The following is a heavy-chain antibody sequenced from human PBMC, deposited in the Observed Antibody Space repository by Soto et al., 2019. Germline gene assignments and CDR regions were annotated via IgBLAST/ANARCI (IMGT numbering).Heavy chain of an antibody. Sequence: QVQLQESGPGPVKPSETLSLTCTVSGGSIGSSYWNWIRQPPRKGLEWFGYIHYSGSTNYNPALKRRVTISVDTSKTQFALQLGSVTAADTAVYFGARGPSWYPAAGGMDVWGQGTTVTVSS. CDR1: GGSIGSSY. CDR2: IHYSGST. CDR3: ARGPSWYPAAGGMDV. D-gene: IGHD6-13*01. J-gene: IGHJ6*02. V-gene: IGHV4-59*01.